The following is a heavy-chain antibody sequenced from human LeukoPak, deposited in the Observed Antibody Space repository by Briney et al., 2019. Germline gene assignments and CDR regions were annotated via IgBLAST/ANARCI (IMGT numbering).Heavy chain of an antibody. D-gene: IGHD3-10*01. CDR2: IYYSGST. CDR1: GGSISSYY. Sequence: SETLSLTCTVSGGSISSYYWSWIRQPPGEGLEWIGYIYYSGSTNYNPSLKSRVTISVDTSKNQFSLKLSSVTAADTAVYYCAREPAGVRSGSYYRHFDYWGQGTLVTVSS. J-gene: IGHJ4*02. CDR3: AREPAGVRSGSYYRHFDY. V-gene: IGHV4-59*12.